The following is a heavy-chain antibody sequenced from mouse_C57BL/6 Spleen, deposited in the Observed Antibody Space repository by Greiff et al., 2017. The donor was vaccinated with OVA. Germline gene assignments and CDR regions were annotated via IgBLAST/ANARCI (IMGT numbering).Heavy chain of an antibody. CDR1: GFTFSDYG. J-gene: IGHJ2*01. CDR2: ISSGSSTI. V-gene: IGHV5-17*01. D-gene: IGHD1-1*01. CDR3: ATGYYYGPTFDY. Sequence: EVQRVESGGGLVKPGGSLKLSCAASGFTFSDYGMHWVRQAPEKGLEWVAYISSGSSTIYYADTVKGRFTISRDNAKNTLFLQMTSLRSEDTAMYYCATGYYYGPTFDYWGQGTTLTVSS.